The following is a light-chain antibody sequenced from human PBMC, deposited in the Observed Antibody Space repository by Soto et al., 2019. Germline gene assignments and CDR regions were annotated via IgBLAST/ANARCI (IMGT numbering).Light chain of an antibody. J-gene: IGLJ3*02. CDR3: SSYTSTDTWV. V-gene: IGLV2-14*01. CDR2: EVS. CDR1: SSDVGGYNY. Sequence: QSVLTQPASVSGSPGQSITISCTGTSSDVGGYNYVSWYQQHPGKAPKFVIYEVSNRPSGVSNRFSGSKSGNTASLTISGLQAEDEADYYCSSYTSTDTWVFGGGTKLTVL.